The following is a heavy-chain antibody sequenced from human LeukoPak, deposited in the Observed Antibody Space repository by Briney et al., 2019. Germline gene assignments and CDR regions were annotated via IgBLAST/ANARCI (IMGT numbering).Heavy chain of an antibody. J-gene: IGHJ4*02. CDR1: GFSFGSHW. Sequence: PGGSLRLSCAASGFSFGSHWMTWVRLAPGKGLEWVANIKQGGSQKYYVDSVKGRFAISRDDAKSTLFLQMNNVRAEDSAHYYCARGPNFGDYVDFLDSWGQGTLVTVSS. CDR2: IKQGGSQK. V-gene: IGHV3-7*01. CDR3: ARGPNFGDYVDFLDS. D-gene: IGHD4-17*01.